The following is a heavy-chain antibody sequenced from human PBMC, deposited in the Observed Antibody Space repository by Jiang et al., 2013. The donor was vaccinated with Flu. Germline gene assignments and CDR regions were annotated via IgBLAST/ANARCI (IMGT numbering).Heavy chain of an antibody. CDR2: IYYSGST. CDR1: GGSISSYY. D-gene: IGHD3-10*01. J-gene: IGHJ5*02. CDR3: AREWWGSGSYFFLPVWFDP. V-gene: IGHV4-59*01. Sequence: VQLVESGPGLVKPSETLSLTCTVSGGSISSYYWSWIRQPPGKGLEWIGYIYYSGSTNYNPSLKSRVTISVDTSKNQFSLKLSSVTAADTAVYYCAREWWGSGSYFFLPVWFDPWGQGTLVTVSS.